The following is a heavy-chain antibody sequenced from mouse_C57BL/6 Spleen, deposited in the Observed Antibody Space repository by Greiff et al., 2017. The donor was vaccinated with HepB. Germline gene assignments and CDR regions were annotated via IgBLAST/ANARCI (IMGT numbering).Heavy chain of an antibody. CDR3: ASSHYCGSSYGYYFDY. V-gene: IGHV7-3*01. CDR2: IRNKANGYTT. CDR1: GFTFTDYY. Sequence: EVKLLESGGGLVQPGGSLSFSCAASGFTFTDYYMRWVRQPPGKALEWMGFIRNKANGYTTEYSVSVKGRFTITRDNPQSILQLQMNALRAEDNATYDCASSHYCGSSYGYYFDYWGQGTTLTVSS. J-gene: IGHJ2*01. D-gene: IGHD1-1*01.